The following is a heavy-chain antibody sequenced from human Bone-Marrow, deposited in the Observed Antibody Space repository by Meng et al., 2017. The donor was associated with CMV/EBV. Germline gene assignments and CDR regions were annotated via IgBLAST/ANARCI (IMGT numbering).Heavy chain of an antibody. CDR2: MNPHGSER. CDR1: GFTLTDYW. CDR3: SRENSGLDS. J-gene: IGHJ5*01. Sequence: GSLRLSCEVSGFTLTDYWMDWVRQAPGKGLEWVANMNPHGSERNYVDSVKGRFIISRDSAKNSLYLQLNSLRVEDTAVYYCSRENSGLDSWGQGTLVTVSS. V-gene: IGHV3-7*01.